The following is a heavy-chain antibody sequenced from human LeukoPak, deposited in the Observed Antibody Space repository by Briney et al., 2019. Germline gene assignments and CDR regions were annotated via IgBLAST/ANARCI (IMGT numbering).Heavy chain of an antibody. J-gene: IGHJ6*04. CDR2: ISSSGSTI. CDR3: AELSITMIGGV. CDR1: GFTFSSYE. V-gene: IGHV3-48*03. Sequence: GGSLRLSCAASGFTFSSYEMNWVRQAPGKGLEWVSYISSSGSTIYYADSVKGRFTIPRDNAKNSLYLQMNSLRAEDTAVYYCAELSITMIGGVWGKGTTVTISS. D-gene: IGHD3-10*02.